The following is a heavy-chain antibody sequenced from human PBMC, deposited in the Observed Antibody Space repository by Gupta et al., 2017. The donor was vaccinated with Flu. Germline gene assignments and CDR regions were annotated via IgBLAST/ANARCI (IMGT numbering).Heavy chain of an antibody. CDR2: IYWDDDK. Sequence: QITLKESGPTLVKPTQTLTLTCTFSGFSLSTSGVGVGWIRQPPGKALEWLALIYWDDDKRYSPSLKSRLTITKDTSKNQVVLTMTNMDPVDTATYYCAHSITMVRGVIKVGVNWFDPWGQGTLVTVSS. V-gene: IGHV2-5*02. CDR1: GFSLSTSGVG. J-gene: IGHJ5*02. D-gene: IGHD3-10*01. CDR3: AHSITMVRGVIKVGVNWFDP.